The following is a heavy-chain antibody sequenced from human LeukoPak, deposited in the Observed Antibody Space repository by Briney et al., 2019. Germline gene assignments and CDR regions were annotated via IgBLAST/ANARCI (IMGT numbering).Heavy chain of an antibody. J-gene: IGHJ4*02. CDR2: IYSGGST. D-gene: IGHD1-26*01. CDR1: EFTARSNY. CDR3: ARGEWELLRAY. Sequence: GGPLSLPCAASEFTARSNYMSWVRKAPGKGLEWVSIIYSGGSTYYTDSVKGRFTISRDNSNNTLYLQMNSLRVEDTAVYYCARGEWELLRAYWGQGTLVTVSS. V-gene: IGHV3-66*02.